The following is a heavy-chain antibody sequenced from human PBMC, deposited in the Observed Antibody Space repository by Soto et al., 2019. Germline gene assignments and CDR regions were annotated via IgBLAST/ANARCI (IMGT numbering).Heavy chain of an antibody. CDR1: GFTFSSYS. D-gene: IGHD2-15*01. Sequence: QPGGSLRLSCAASGFTFSSYSMHWVRQAPGKGLEWVAVISYDGGNKYYADSVKGRFTISRDNSKNTLYLQMNSLRAEDTAVYYCARVLGYCSGGSCYSPPAIYYYYYYGMDVWGQGTTVTVSS. CDR2: ISYDGGNK. J-gene: IGHJ6*02. V-gene: IGHV3-30-3*01. CDR3: ARVLGYCSGGSCYSPPAIYYYYYYGMDV.